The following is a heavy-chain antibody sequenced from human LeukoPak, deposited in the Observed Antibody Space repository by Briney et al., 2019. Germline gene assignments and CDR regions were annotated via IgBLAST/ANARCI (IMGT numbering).Heavy chain of an antibody. CDR3: AREVGDFWSGYYVDY. J-gene: IGHJ4*02. V-gene: IGHV4-4*07. D-gene: IGHD3-3*01. Sequence: SETLSLTCAVSGYSISSYYWSWIRQPAGKGLEWIGRINTSGSTNYNPSLKSRVTMSVDTSKNQFSLKLRSETAADTAVYYCAREVGDFWSGYYVDYWGQGTLVTVSS. CDR1: GYSISSYY. CDR2: INTSGST.